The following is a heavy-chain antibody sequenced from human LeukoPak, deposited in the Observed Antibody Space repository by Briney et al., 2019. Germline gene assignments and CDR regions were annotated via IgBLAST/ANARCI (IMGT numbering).Heavy chain of an antibody. CDR2: IYYSGST. J-gene: IGHJ4*02. CDR1: GYSISSSNW. CDR3: ARHRGGHVDY. Sequence: KSSDTLSLTCAVSGYSISSSNWWGWIRQPPGKGLEWIGYIYYSGSTYYNPSLTSRVTRSVDTSKNQFSLKLSSVTAVDTAVYYCARHRGGHVDYWGQRTLVTVSS. V-gene: IGHV4-28*01. D-gene: IGHD3-10*01.